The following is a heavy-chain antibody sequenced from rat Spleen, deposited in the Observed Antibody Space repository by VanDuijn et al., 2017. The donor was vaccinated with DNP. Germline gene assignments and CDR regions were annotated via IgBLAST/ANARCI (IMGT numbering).Heavy chain of an antibody. V-gene: IGHV2-47*01. CDR1: GLSLTSNT. J-gene: IGHJ2*01. CDR2: IWSNGVT. D-gene: IGHD1-6*01. Sequence: QVQLKESGPGLVQPSQTLSLTCSVSGLSLTSNTVSWIRQPPGKGLEWLGTIWSNGVTDYYSPIKSRLSISRDTSNSQVFLKMDSLQTEDTAVYFCARIYIYYGLPDYWGQGVMVTVSS. CDR3: ARIYIYYGLPDY.